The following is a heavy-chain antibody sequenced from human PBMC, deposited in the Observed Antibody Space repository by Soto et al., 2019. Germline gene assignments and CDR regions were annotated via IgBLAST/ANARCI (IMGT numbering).Heavy chain of an antibody. CDR1: GYTFLTFY. CDR3: ARLATLNPPYYFDF. CDR2: INPSAGNA. D-gene: IGHD3-16*01. J-gene: IGHJ4*02. V-gene: IGHV1-46*01. Sequence: GASVKVSCKASGYTFLTFYIHWVRQAPGQGLEWMGVINPSAGNAVYAQKFLGRVTMTRDTSTSTVYMELSSLSFEDTAVYYCARLATLNPPYYFDFWGQGTQVTVSS.